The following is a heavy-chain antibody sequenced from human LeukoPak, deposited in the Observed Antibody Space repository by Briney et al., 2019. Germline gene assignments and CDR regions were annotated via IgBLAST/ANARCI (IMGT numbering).Heavy chain of an antibody. CDR2: IYYSGST. CDR1: CGSISSYY. CDR3: ASGRGSYLMY. Sequence: SETLSLTCTVSCGSISSYYWSWIRQPPGKGLEWIGYIYYSGSTNYNPSLKSRVTISVDTSKNQFSLKLSSVTAADTAVYYCASGRGSYLMYWGQGTLVTVSS. J-gene: IGHJ4*02. V-gene: IGHV4-59*08. D-gene: IGHD1-26*01.